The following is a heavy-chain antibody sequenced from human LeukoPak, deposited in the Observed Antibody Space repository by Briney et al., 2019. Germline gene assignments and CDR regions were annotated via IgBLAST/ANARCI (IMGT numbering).Heavy chain of an antibody. D-gene: IGHD6-19*01. J-gene: IGHJ4*02. CDR2: IRYSGST. CDR1: GGSISSGDYY. Sequence: KPSETLSLTCTVSGGSISSGDYYWSWIRQPPGKGLEWIGYIRYSGSTYYDPSLKSRVTISVGTSKNHFSLKLSSVTAADTAVYYCARDRYSSGWYGFDYWGQGTLVTVSS. CDR3: ARDRYSSGWYGFDY. V-gene: IGHV4-30-4*01.